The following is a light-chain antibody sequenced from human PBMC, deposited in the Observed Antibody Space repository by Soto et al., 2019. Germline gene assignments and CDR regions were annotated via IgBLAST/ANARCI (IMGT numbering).Light chain of an antibody. J-gene: IGKJ1*01. V-gene: IGKV1-5*03. Sequence: DIQMTQSPSTLSGSVGDRVTITCRASQTISSWLAWYQQKPGKATKLLIYKASTLKSGVPSRFSGSVSGTEFTLTISSLQPDDFATYYCQHSNSHSEAFGQGTKVEL. CDR3: QHSNSHSEA. CDR2: KAS. CDR1: QTISSW.